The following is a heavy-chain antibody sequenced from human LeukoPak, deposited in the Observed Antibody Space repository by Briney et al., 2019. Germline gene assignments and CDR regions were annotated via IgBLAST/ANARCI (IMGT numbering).Heavy chain of an antibody. D-gene: IGHD5-24*01. CDR3: ARDYRWLQHSAEYFQH. J-gene: IGHJ1*01. V-gene: IGHV3-21*01. Sequence: GGSLRLSCAASGFTFSSYSTNWVRQAPGKGLEWVSSISSSSSYIYYADSVKGRFTISRDNAKNSLYLQMNSLRAEDTAVYYCARDYRWLQHSAEYFQHWGQGTLVTVSS. CDR1: GFTFSSYS. CDR2: ISSSSSYI.